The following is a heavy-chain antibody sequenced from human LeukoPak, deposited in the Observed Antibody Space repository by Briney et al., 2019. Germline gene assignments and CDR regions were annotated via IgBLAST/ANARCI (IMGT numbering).Heavy chain of an antibody. J-gene: IGHJ1*01. CDR1: GFTFSSDA. CDR3: ADEYFDISTGYFAEYFQH. D-gene: IGHD3-9*01. CDR2: ISGSDGRT. Sequence: GGSLRLSCAASGFTFSSDAMSWVRQAPGQGLEWVSAISGSDGRTYYADSVKGRFTISRDNSKNTLYLQMNSLRAEDTAVYYCADEYFDISTGYFAEYFQHWGQGTLVTVSS. V-gene: IGHV3-23*01.